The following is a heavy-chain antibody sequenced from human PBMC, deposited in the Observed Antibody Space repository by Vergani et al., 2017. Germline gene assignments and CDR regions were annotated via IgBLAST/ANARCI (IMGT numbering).Heavy chain of an antibody. CDR2: IYDSRNN. D-gene: IGHD6-6*01. CDR1: WMFISHNNYY. J-gene: IGHJ3*02. V-gene: IGHV4-39*01. Sequence: QLQLQESGPRLVKPLEILSLTRSIPWMFISHNNYYLGWIRPPPGKGLEWIGSIYDSRNNHYSPSLKSRVSISVDTSKNQFSLNLTSVTAADTAVYYCARHLRQLARNDVFDIWGHGTLVTVSS. CDR3: ARHLRQLARNDVFDI.